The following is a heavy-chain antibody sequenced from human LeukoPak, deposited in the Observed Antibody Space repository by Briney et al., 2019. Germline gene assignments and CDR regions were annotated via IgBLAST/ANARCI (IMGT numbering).Heavy chain of an antibody. D-gene: IGHD3-22*01. J-gene: IGHJ4*02. V-gene: IGHV4-31*03. CDR1: GGSISSGGYY. Sequence: PSQTLSLTCTVSGGSISSGGYYWSWIRQHPGKGLEWIGYMYYRGSTYYNPSLKSRVTISVDTSKNQFSLKLSSVTAADTAVYYCARDSSGYLDYWGQGTLVTVSS. CDR3: ARDSSGYLDY. CDR2: MYYRGST.